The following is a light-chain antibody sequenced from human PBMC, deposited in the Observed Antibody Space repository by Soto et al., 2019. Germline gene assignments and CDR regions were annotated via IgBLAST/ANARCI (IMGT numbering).Light chain of an antibody. CDR1: HRVSSY. J-gene: IGKJ1*01. CDR2: ATS. CDR3: HQNGGSPET. V-gene: IGKV3-15*01. Sequence: EIVMTQSPATLSVSPGERATLSCRASHRVSSYLAWYQQKPGQAPRLLIYATSTRATGIPARFSGSGSGTEFTLTISRLEPDDFATYHCHQNGGSPETFGQGTKVDIK.